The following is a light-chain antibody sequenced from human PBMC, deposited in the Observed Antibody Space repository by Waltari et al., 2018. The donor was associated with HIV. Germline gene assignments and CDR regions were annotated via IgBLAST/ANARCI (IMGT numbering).Light chain of an antibody. J-gene: IGKJ4*02. CDR2: ATS. V-gene: IGKV1-17*01. Sequence: DIQMTQSPSSLSASVGDRVTITCRASHVITNDLAWYQQKPGKAPERLIYATSILQGGVPSRCSGSGSGTDFTLTISRLQPEDSAIYYCLQYNNYPQTFGRGTKVEI. CDR3: LQYNNYPQT. CDR1: HVITND.